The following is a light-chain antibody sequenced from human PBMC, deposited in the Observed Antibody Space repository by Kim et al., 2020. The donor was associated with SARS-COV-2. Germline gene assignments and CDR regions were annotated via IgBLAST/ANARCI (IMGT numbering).Light chain of an antibody. CDR1: SSNIGKNA. V-gene: IGLV1-36*01. CDR3: AAWDDSLNGVV. J-gene: IGLJ2*01. Sequence: QRVTISCSGSSSNIGKNAVNWYQQLPGKAPKLLIYYDDLLPSGVSDRFSGSKSGTSASLAISGLQSEDEADYYCAAWDDSLNGVVFGGGTQLTVL. CDR2: YDD.